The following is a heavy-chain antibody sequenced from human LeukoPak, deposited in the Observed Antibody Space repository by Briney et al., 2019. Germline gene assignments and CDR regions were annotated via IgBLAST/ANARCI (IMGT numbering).Heavy chain of an antibody. CDR2: IRYDGSNK. CDR3: AGGAHYYDSSGPDY. J-gene: IGHJ4*02. V-gene: IGHV3-33*01. Sequence: GRSLRLSCSASGFTFSSYGMHWVRQAPGKGLEWVAVIRYDGSNKYYADSVKGRFTISRDNSKNTLYLQMNSLRAEDTAVYYCAGGAHYYDSSGPDYWGQGTLVTVSS. D-gene: IGHD3-22*01. CDR1: GFTFSSYG.